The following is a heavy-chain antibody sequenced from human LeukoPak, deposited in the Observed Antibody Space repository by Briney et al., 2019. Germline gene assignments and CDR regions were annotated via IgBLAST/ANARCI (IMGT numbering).Heavy chain of an antibody. CDR1: GLIVRSIR. Sequence: GGSLRLSCAASGLIVRSIRIRWVRQAPGKRLEWVSVIYSGSSTYYADSVKGRFTISRDNSKNTLYLQRNSLRVEDTAVYYCARDRSAAGPCAHWGRGPGVRVSS. CDR2: IYSGSST. V-gene: IGHV3-53*01. CDR3: ARDRSAAGPCAH. D-gene: IGHD6-13*01. J-gene: IGHJ1*01.